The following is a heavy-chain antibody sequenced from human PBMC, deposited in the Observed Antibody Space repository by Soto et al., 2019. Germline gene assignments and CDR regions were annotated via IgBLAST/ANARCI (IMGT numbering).Heavy chain of an antibody. CDR2: INHSGIT. V-gene: IGHV4-34*01. CDR3: ARMVGNWHGMDV. Sequence: QVQLQQWGAGLLKPSETLSLTCAVYGGSFSGYYWSWIRQPPGKGLEWIGQINHSGITNYNPSLKSRVTISVDTSKNQFSLEVNSVTAADTAVYYCARMVGNWHGMDVWGQGTTVTVSS. J-gene: IGHJ6*02. CDR1: GGSFSGYY. D-gene: IGHD1-20*01.